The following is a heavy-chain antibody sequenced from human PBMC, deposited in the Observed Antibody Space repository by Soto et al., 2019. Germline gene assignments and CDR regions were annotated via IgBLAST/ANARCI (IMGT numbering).Heavy chain of an antibody. V-gene: IGHV4-59*01. CDR2: IYYSGST. D-gene: IGHD3-3*01. CDR3: ARVRAITIFGVVTKAYFDY. Sequence: SETLSLTCTVSGGSISSYYWSWIRQPPGKGLEWIGYIYYSGSTNYNPSLKSRGTISVDTSKNQFSLKLSSVTAADTAVYYCARVRAITIFGVVTKAYFDYWGQGTLVTVSS. CDR1: GGSISSYY. J-gene: IGHJ4*02.